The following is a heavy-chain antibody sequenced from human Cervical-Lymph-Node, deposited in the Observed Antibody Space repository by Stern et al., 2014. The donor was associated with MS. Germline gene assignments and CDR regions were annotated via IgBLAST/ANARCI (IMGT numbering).Heavy chain of an antibody. V-gene: IGHV1-69*06. D-gene: IGHD5-12*01. J-gene: IGHJ4*02. Sequence: QVQLVQSGAEVKKPGSSVKVSCKASGGTFNNHVISWVRQARGQGLEWMGGIIPMVGPAYYARKFQGRVTISQDKSTNTLQLDLSSLNYEDTAMYYCANRDMGYTYGRHDYWGQGTLITVS. CDR3: ANRDMGYTYGRHDY. CDR1: GGTFNNHV. CDR2: IIPMVGPA.